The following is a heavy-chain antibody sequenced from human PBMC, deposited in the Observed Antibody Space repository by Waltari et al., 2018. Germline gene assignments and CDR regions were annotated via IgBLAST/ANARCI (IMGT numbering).Heavy chain of an antibody. J-gene: IGHJ6*03. D-gene: IGHD3-3*01. Sequence: QVQLQQWGAGLLKPSETLSLTCAVYGGSFSGYYWSWIRQPPGKGLEWIGEINHSGSTNYDPCLRRRVTISVDTSKNQFSLKLSSVTAADTAVYYCARITKSGYDFWSARVHYYDMDVWGKGTTVTISS. CDR1: GGSFSGYY. CDR2: INHSGST. CDR3: ARITKSGYDFWSARVHYYDMDV. V-gene: IGHV4-34*01.